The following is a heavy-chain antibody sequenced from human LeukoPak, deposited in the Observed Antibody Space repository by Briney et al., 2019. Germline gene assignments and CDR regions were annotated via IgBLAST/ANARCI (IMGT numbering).Heavy chain of an antibody. CDR3: ARVEGSGSYYNDANWFDP. J-gene: IGHJ5*02. V-gene: IGHV4-59*01. D-gene: IGHD3-10*01. CDR2: IYYSGST. Sequence: SETLSLTCSVSGASISNYYWSWIRQPPGKGLEWIGYIYYSGSTNYNPSLKSRVTISVDTSKNQFSLKLSSVTAADTAVYYCARVEGSGSYYNDANWFDPWGQGTLVTVSS. CDR1: GASISNYY.